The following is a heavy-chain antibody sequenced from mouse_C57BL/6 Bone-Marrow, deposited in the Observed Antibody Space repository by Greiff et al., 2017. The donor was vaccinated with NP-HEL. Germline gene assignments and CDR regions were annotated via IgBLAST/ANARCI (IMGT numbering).Heavy chain of an antibody. CDR1: GYSFTGYY. CDR2: INPSTGGT. V-gene: IGHV1-42*01. Sequence: EVQLQQSGPELVKPGASVKISCKASGYSFTGYYMNWVKQSPEKSLEWIGEINPSTGGTTYNQKFKAKATLTVDKSSSTAYMQLKSLTSEDSAVYYCARKYYGSSYVDFDYWGQGTTLTVSS. J-gene: IGHJ2*01. D-gene: IGHD1-1*01. CDR3: ARKYYGSSYVDFDY.